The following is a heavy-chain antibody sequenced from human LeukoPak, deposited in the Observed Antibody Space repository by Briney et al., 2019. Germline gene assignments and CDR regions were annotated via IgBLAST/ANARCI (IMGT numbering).Heavy chain of an antibody. J-gene: IGHJ4*02. CDR1: GFTFSKYW. D-gene: IGHD6-19*01. Sequence: PGGSLRLSCAASGFTFSKYWMLWVRQAPGKGLESVSRINTDGTVTTYADSVKGRFTVSRDNAHNTMFLQMNSVRDEDTAVYYCATTQWLAPPPDSWGQGTPVTVSS. V-gene: IGHV3-74*01. CDR3: ATTQWLAPPPDS. CDR2: INTDGTVT.